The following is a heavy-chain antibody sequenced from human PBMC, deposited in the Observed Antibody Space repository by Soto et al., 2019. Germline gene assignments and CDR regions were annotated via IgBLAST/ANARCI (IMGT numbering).Heavy chain of an antibody. CDR1: GFTFSSYA. D-gene: IGHD2-2*01. Sequence: LVLSFASSGFTFSSYAMSWVRQAPGKGLEWVSAISGSGGSTYYADSVKGRFTISRDNSKNTLYLQMNSLRAEDTAVYYCAKTLIVVVPAAYPAPFDYWGQGTLVTVSS. J-gene: IGHJ4*02. CDR3: AKTLIVVVPAAYPAPFDY. V-gene: IGHV3-23*01. CDR2: ISGSGGST.